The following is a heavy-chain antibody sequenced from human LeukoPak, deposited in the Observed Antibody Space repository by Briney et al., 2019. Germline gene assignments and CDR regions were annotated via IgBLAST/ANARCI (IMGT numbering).Heavy chain of an antibody. CDR3: ARRKCLGFNMALDI. J-gene: IGHJ3*02. Sequence: AETLSLTRSVSGRSISSYYWRYLRQPPGERVEWWGYIYYSGSTNYNPSLKSRVTISVDTSKNQFSLKLSSVTAADTAVYYCARRKCLGFNMALDIWGQGTMVTVSS. CDR1: GRSISSYY. D-gene: IGHD1-14*01. CDR2: IYYSGST. V-gene: IGHV4-59*13.